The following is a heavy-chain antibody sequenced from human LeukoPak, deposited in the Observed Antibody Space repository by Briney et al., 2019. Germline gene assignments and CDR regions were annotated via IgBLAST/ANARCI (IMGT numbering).Heavy chain of an antibody. CDR2: IYYSGIT. Sequence: PETLSLTCTVSGGSISSSSYYWGWIRQPPGKGLQWIGSIYYSGITNYNPSHKRRTTISVDTSKNQSSLKLSSVPAAGTAVYYCARGLRGYSYGARRDDYWGQGTLVTVSS. CDR3: ARGLRGYSYGARRDDY. D-gene: IGHD5-18*01. CDR1: GGSISSSSYY. V-gene: IGHV4-39*07. J-gene: IGHJ4*02.